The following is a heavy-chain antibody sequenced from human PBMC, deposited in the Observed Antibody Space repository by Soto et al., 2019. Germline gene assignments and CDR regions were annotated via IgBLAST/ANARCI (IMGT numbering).Heavy chain of an antibody. J-gene: IGHJ5*02. CDR2: IYYSGST. D-gene: IGHD1-7*01. V-gene: IGHV4-61*08. CDR1: GDSVSSGDYY. Sequence: SETLSLTCTVSGDSVSSGDYYRSWIRQPPGKGLEWIGYIYYSGSTTYNPSLKSRVTISLDMSKNQFSLRLSSVTAADTAVYYCASYNWNYWFDPWGQGTLVTVSS. CDR3: ASYNWNYWFDP.